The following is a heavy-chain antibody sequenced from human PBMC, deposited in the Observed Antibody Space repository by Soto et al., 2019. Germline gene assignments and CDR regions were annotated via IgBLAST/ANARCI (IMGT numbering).Heavy chain of an antibody. CDR1: GGSLSGYY. CDR3: ARGQEGVVATH. CDR2: VKDGGHT. J-gene: IGHJ4*02. V-gene: IGHV4-34*01. Sequence: QVQLQQWGAGLLKPSETLSLNCAVTGGSLSGYYWSWIRQPPGKGLEWIGEVKDGGHTNYSPSLRGRVTISSAPSNNQFSLRLTAVTAADTGVYYCARGQEGVVATHWDQGSLVTVSS. D-gene: IGHD5-12*01.